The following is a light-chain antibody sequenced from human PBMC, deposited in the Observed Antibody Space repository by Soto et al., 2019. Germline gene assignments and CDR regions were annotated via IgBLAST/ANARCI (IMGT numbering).Light chain of an antibody. V-gene: IGKV3-15*01. CDR1: QNVRSN. CDR2: GES. Sequence: EIVMTQSPATLSVSPGERATLSCRASQNVRSNLAWYQQKTGQAPRILIYGESTRATGIPDRFSGRGSGTEFTLTISRLQSEDFAVYYCQKYDDWPETFGQGTKVDIK. J-gene: IGKJ1*01. CDR3: QKYDDWPET.